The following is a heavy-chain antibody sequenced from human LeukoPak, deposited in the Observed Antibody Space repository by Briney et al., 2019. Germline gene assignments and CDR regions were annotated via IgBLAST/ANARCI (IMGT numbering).Heavy chain of an antibody. J-gene: IGHJ4*02. CDR1: GFTFSDAW. V-gene: IGHV3-15*01. CDR2: IKSKIDGGTI. Sequence: GESLRLSCVASGFTFSDAWMSWVRQAPGKGLEWVGRIKSKIDGGTIDYGAPVKGRFTISRDDSRNTLYLQMNNLKTEDTAVYYCTTRRQDGCWGQGTLVTVS. D-gene: IGHD6-25*01. CDR3: TTRRQDGC.